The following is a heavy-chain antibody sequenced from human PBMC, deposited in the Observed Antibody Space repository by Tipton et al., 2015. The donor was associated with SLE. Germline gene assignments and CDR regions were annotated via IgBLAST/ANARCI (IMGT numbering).Heavy chain of an antibody. Sequence: TLSLTCAVNGGSFTGYSWNWIRQAPGKGLEWIGAVNHDRDTIYNPSLKSRLTISLDTSKNQFSLNLSSVTAADTAVFYCARSPNKDCTGGVCFHGLDVWGQGTTVTVSS. D-gene: IGHD2-8*02. J-gene: IGHJ6*02. CDR1: GGSFTGYS. V-gene: IGHV4-34*01. CDR2: VNHDRDT. CDR3: ARSPNKDCTGGVCFHGLDV.